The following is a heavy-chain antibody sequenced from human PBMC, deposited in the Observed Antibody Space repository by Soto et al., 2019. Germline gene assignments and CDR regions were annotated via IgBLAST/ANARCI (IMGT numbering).Heavy chain of an antibody. CDR2: VSHDGRNT. J-gene: IGHJ4*02. CDR3: AKGGRQWLVTSDFNY. V-gene: IGHV3-30*18. D-gene: IGHD6-19*01. Sequence: VQLVASGGGVVQPGRSLRLSCAASGFTFSDYAMHWVRQAPGKGLEWVAVVSHDGRNTHYADSVKGRFTISSDSSKNTVSLEMTSLRAEDTAVYYCAKGGRQWLVTSDFNYWGQGALVTVSS. CDR1: GFTFSDYA.